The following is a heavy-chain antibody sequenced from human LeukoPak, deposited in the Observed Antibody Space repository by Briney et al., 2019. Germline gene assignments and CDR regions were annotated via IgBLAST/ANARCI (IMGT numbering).Heavy chain of an antibody. CDR3: AKDNRIGGYDWSLGY. Sequence: PGGSLRLSCAASGFILSDYNMNWVRQAPGKGLEWVSFIAISGTYITYADSVKGRFTISRDNAKNSLYLQMNSLRAEDTALYYCAKDNRIGGYDWSLGYWGQGTLVTVSS. J-gene: IGHJ4*02. CDR1: GFILSDYN. D-gene: IGHD5-12*01. V-gene: IGHV3-21*04. CDR2: IAISGTYI.